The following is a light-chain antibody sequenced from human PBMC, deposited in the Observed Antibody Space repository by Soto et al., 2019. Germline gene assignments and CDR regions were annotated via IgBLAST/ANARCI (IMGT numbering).Light chain of an antibody. V-gene: IGLV1-51*01. CDR2: DNN. CDR1: SSNIGNNY. J-gene: IGLJ1*01. Sequence: QSVLTQPPSVSAAPGQKVTISCSGSSSNIGNNYVSWYQQLPRTAPKLLIYDNNKRPSGIPDRFSGSKSGTSATLGITGLQTGDEADYYSGTWDSSLGAFVFGTGTKLTVL. CDR3: GTWDSSLGAFV.